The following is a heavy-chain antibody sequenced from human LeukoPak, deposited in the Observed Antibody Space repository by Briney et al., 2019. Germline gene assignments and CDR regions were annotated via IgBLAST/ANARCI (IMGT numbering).Heavy chain of an antibody. J-gene: IGHJ4*02. D-gene: IGHD5-18*01. CDR2: ISSSGSYI. CDR1: GYTFSDYS. CDR3: ARGSGVQVWSSLDY. Sequence: PGGSLRLSCTASGYTFSDYSMHWVRQAPGKGLEWVSSISSSGSYIYYADSVKGRFTISRDNAKNSLNLQMNSRRAEDTAVYYCARGSGVQVWSSLDYWGQGTLLTVSS. V-gene: IGHV3-21*01.